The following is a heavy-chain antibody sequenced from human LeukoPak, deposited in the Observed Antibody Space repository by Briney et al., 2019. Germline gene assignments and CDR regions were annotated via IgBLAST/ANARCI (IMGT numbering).Heavy chain of an antibody. V-gene: IGHV4-34*01. J-gene: IGHJ6*02. CDR3: ARRLYCSSTSCYYYGMDV. Sequence: SETLSLTCAVYGGSFSGYYWSWIRQPPGKGLEWIGEINHSGSTNYNPSLKSRVTISVDTSKNQFSLKLSSVTAADTAVYYCARRLYCSSTSCYYYGMDVWGQGTTVTVSS. CDR1: GGSFSGYY. CDR2: INHSGST. D-gene: IGHD2-2*01.